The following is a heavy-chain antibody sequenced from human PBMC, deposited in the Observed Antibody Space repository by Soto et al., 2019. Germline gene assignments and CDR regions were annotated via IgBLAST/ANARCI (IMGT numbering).Heavy chain of an antibody. Sequence: QVQLVESGGGVVQPGRSLRLSCAASGFTFSSYAMHWVRQAPGKGLEWVAVISYDGSNKYYADSVKGRFTISRDNSKNTLYLQMNCLRAEDTAVYYCARGALIVVVAPWFDPWGQGTLVTFSS. J-gene: IGHJ5*02. D-gene: IGHD2-15*01. CDR1: GFTFSSYA. V-gene: IGHV3-30-3*01. CDR3: ARGALIVVVAPWFDP. CDR2: ISYDGSNK.